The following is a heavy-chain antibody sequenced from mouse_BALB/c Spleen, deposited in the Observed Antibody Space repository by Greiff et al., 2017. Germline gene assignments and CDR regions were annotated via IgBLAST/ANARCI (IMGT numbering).Heavy chain of an antibody. D-gene: IGHD1-1*01. Sequence: QVQLQQPGAELVKPGASVKMSCKASGYTFTSYNMHWVKQTPGQGLEWIGAIYPGNGDTSYNQKFKGKATLTADKSSRTAYMQLSSLTSENSAVYFCARGDYGSTFAYWGQGTLVTVSA. V-gene: IGHV1-12*01. J-gene: IGHJ3*01. CDR1: GYTFTSYN. CDR2: IYPGNGDT. CDR3: ARGDYGSTFAY.